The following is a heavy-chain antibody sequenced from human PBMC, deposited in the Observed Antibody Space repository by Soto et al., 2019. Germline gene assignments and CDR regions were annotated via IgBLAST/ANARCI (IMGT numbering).Heavy chain of an antibody. Sequence: PSETLSLTCTVSGGSISSYSWSWIRQPPGKGLEWIGYIYHSGSTYYNPSLKSRVTISVDRSKNQFSLKLSSVTAADTAVYYCARGMTTVTTFDYWGQGTLVTVSS. V-gene: IGHV4-30-2*01. CDR1: GGSISSYS. CDR2: IYHSGST. CDR3: ARGMTTVTTFDY. D-gene: IGHD4-17*01. J-gene: IGHJ4*02.